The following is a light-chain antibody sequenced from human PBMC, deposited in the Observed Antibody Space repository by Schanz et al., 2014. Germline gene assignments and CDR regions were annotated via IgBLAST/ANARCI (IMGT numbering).Light chain of an antibody. Sequence: DIVMTQSPDSLAVSLGERATINCKSSQSVLYSSNNKNYLAWYQQKTGQPPKLLIYWASTRESGVPDRFSGSGSGTEFTLTISSLQSEDLAVYYCQQYHNWPRTFGQGTKLDIK. J-gene: IGKJ2*01. CDR1: QSVLYSSNNKNY. CDR3: QQYHNWPRT. CDR2: WAS. V-gene: IGKV4-1*01.